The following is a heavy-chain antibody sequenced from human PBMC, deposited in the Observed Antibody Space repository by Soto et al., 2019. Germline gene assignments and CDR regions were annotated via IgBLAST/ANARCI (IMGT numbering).Heavy chain of an antibody. CDR2: IYYSGST. CDR1: GGSISSSSYY. D-gene: IGHD1-26*01. J-gene: IGHJ4*02. CDR3: ARLSSRELLRFDY. V-gene: IGHV4-39*01. Sequence: QLQLQESGPGLVKPSETLSLTCTVSGGSISSSSYYWGWIRQPPGKGLEWIGSIYYSGSTYYNPSLKSRVPISVDTSKNQFSLKLSSVTAADTAVYYCARLSSRELLRFDYWGQGTLVTVSS.